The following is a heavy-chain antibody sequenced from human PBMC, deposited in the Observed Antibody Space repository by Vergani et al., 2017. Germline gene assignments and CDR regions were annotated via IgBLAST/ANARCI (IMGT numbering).Heavy chain of an antibody. D-gene: IGHD3-9*01. CDR3: ARDPYDILTXYYLSHYYYYGMDV. CDR2: INPSGGST. CDR1: GYTFTSYY. V-gene: IGHV1-46*01. Sequence: QVQLVQSGAEVKKPGASVKVSCKASGYTFTSYYMHWVRQAPGQGLEWMGIINPSGGSTSYAQKFQGRVTMTRDTSTSTVYMELSSLRSEDTAVYYCARDPYDILTXYYLSHYYYYGMDVWGQGTTVTVSS. J-gene: IGHJ6*02.